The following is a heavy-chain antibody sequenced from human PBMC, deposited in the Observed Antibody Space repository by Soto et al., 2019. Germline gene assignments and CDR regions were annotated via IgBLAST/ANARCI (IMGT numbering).Heavy chain of an antibody. V-gene: IGHV4-59*01. J-gene: IGHJ4*02. Sequence: SETLSLTCTVSGGSISSYYWSWIRQPPGKGLEWIGYIYYSGSTNYNPSLKSRVTISVDTSKNQSSLKLSSVTAADTAVYYCARAQDYYDSSGYYLLYWGQGTLVTVSS. CDR3: ARAQDYYDSSGYYLLY. D-gene: IGHD3-22*01. CDR1: GGSISSYY. CDR2: IYYSGST.